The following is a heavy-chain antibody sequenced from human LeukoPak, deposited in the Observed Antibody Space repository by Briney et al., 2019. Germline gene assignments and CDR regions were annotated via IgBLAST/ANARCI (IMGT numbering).Heavy chain of an antibody. D-gene: IGHD2-2*01. V-gene: IGHV3-30*18. Sequence: GGSLRLSCVASGFTFSSYGMHWVRQAPGKGLEWVAVISYDGSNKYYADSVKGRFTISRDNSKNTLYLQMNSLRAEDTAVYYCAKHMREPGYYYGMDVWGKGTTVTVSS. CDR1: GFTFSSYG. CDR3: AKHMREPGYYYGMDV. CDR2: ISYDGSNK. J-gene: IGHJ6*04.